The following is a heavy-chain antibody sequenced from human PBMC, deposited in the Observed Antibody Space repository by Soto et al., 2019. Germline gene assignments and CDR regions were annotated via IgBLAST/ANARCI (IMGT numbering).Heavy chain of an antibody. J-gene: IGHJ4*02. CDR2: ISWNSGII. CDR3: TKGRSTSCFAPVDY. Sequence: EVQLVESGGGLVQPGRSLRLSCAASGFIFDDYAMHWVRQAPGKGLEWVSSISWNSGIIVYADSVKGRFTISRDNAKNSLYLQMNSLRTVDTAFYYCTKGRSTSCFAPVDYWGQGTLVTVSS. D-gene: IGHD2-2*01. CDR1: GFIFDDYA. V-gene: IGHV3-9*01.